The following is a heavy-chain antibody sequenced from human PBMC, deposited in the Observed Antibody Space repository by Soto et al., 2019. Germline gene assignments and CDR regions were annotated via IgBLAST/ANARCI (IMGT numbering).Heavy chain of an antibody. J-gene: IGHJ4*02. D-gene: IGHD3-9*01. V-gene: IGHV1-69*13. CDR3: ARDYDILTGLPDY. Sequence: SVKVSCKASGGTFSSYAISWVRQAPGQGLEWMGGIIPIFGTANYAQKFQGRVTITADESKSTAYMELSSLRSEDTAVYYCARDYDILTGLPDYWGQGTLVTVSS. CDR2: IIPIFGTA. CDR1: GGTFSSYA.